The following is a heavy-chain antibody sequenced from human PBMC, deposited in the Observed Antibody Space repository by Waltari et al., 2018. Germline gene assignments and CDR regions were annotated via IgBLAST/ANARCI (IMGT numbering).Heavy chain of an antibody. CDR3: AGTSTRDFYYMDV. J-gene: IGHJ6*03. Sequence: EVQLVLSGAEVKKPGESLRISCEGPGHDFSTYCITWVRHMPGKGLEWRGRIDPSDSNTNYRPSFRGHVTISVDRSISTDYIQSSGLKASDTAIYYCAGTSTRDFYYMDVWGKGTTVTVSS. CDR2: IDPSDSNT. D-gene: IGHD1-1*01. CDR1: GHDFSTYC. V-gene: IGHV5-10-1*01.